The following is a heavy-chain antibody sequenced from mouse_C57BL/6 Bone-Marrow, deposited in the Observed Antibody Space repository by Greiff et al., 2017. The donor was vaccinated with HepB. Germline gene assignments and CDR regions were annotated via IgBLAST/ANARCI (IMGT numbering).Heavy chain of an antibody. V-gene: IGHV1-18*01. Sequence: DVQLQESGPELVKPGASVKIPCKASGYTFTDYNMDWVKQSHGKSLEWIGDINPNNGGTIYNQKFKGKATLTVDKSSSTAYMELRSLTSEDTAVYYCALTVPWFAYWGQGTLVTVSA. J-gene: IGHJ3*01. CDR2: INPNNGGT. D-gene: IGHD4-1*01. CDR3: ALTVPWFAY. CDR1: GYTFTDYN.